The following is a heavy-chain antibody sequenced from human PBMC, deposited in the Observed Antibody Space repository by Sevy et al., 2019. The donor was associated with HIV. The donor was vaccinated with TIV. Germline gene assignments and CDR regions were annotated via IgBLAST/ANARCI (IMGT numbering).Heavy chain of an antibody. J-gene: IGHJ4*02. CDR1: GSSINSGGYY. V-gene: IGHV4-31*03. CDR3: AGETEPRTIH. CDR2: IHYSGST. Sequence: SETLSLTCTVSGSSINSGGYYWNWIRHHPGKGLEWIGYIHYSGSTYYNTSLKSRITISLDTSKNQFSLKVTSVTAADTAVYYCAGETEPRTIHWGQGALVTVSS. D-gene: IGHD3-3*01.